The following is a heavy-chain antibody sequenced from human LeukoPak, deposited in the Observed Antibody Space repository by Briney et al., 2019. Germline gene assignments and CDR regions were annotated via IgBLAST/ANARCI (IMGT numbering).Heavy chain of an antibody. CDR1: GGTFSSYA. Sequence: SVKVSCKASGGTFSSYAISWVRQAPGQGLEWMGRIIPILGIANYAQKFQGRVTITADKSTSTAYMELSSLRSEDTAVYYCARSPQYYDSSNTNWFDPWGQGTLVTVSS. J-gene: IGHJ5*02. D-gene: IGHD3-22*01. CDR2: IIPILGIA. V-gene: IGHV1-69*04. CDR3: ARSPQYYDSSNTNWFDP.